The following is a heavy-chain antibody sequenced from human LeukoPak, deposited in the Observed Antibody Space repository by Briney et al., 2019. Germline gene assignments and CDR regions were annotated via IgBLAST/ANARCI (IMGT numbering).Heavy chain of an antibody. CDR3: ARGRAGYAFDI. D-gene: IGHD6-13*01. J-gene: IGHJ3*02. Sequence: GGSLRLSCAASGFTVSSNYLSWVRQAPGKGLEWVSVIYSGGSTYYADSVKGRFTISRDNSKNTLYPQMNSLRAEDTAVYYCARGRAGYAFDIWGQGTMVTVSS. V-gene: IGHV3-53*01. CDR2: IYSGGST. CDR1: GFTVSSNY.